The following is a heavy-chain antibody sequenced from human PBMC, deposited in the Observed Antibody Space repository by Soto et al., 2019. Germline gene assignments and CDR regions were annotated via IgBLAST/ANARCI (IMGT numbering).Heavy chain of an antibody. CDR2: ISYDGSNK. D-gene: IGHD1-1*01. V-gene: IGHV3-30-3*01. Sequence: PGGSLRLSCAASGFTFSSYAMHWVRQAPGKGLEWVAVISYDGSNKYYADSVKGRFTISRDNSKNTLYLQMNCLRAEDTAVYYCARDWKGYGMDVWGQGTTVTVSS. CDR3: ARDWKGYGMDV. CDR1: GFTFSSYA. J-gene: IGHJ6*02.